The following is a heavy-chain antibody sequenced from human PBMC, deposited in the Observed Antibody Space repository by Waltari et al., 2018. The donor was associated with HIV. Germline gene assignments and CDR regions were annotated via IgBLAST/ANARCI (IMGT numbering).Heavy chain of an antibody. J-gene: IGHJ6*02. V-gene: IGHV3-66*01. CDR3: ARCAVPDYYGMDV. D-gene: IGHD6-19*01. Sequence: VQVVESGGGLVQPGGSLRLSCAASGFTVRSNYMSWVRQAPGKGLEWVSIIYSGGSTYYVDSVKGRFTISRDNSKNTLYLQMNSLRAEDTAVYYCARCAVPDYYGMDVWGRGTTVTVSS. CDR2: IYSGGST. CDR1: GFTVRSNY.